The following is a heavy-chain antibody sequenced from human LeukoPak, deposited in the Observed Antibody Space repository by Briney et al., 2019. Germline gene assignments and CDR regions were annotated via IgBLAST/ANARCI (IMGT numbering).Heavy chain of an antibody. CDR3: AKDQRPVQLERRWGGFDY. V-gene: IGHV3-43*01. CDR2: ISGDGGST. D-gene: IGHD1-1*01. J-gene: IGHJ4*02. CDR1: GFTFDDYI. Sequence: PGGSLRLSCAASGFTFDDYIIYWVREAPGEGLEWVSLISGDGGSTYYADSVKSRFTISRDTSKNSLYLQMNSLRTEDTALYYCAKDQRPVQLERRWGGFDYWGQGTLVTVSS.